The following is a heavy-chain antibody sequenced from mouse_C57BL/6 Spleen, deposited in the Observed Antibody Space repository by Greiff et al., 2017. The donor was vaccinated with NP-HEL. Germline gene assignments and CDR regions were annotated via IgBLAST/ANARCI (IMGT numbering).Heavy chain of an antibody. Sequence: QVQLQQSGPELVKPGASVKISCKASGYAFSSSWMNWVKQRPGKGLEWIGRIYPGDGDTNYNGKFKGKATLTADKSSSTAYMQLSSLTSEDSAVYFCAREVAYYAMDDWGQGTSVTVSS. J-gene: IGHJ4*01. CDR2: IYPGDGDT. CDR3: AREVAYYAMDD. D-gene: IGHD1-1*02. V-gene: IGHV1-82*01. CDR1: GYAFSSSW.